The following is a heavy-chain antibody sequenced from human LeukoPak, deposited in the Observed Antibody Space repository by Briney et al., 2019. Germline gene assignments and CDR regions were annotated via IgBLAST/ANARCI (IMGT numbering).Heavy chain of an antibody. V-gene: IGHV1-2*02. CDR1: GYTFTGYY. CDR3: ARDPDYGDYATIDY. D-gene: IGHD4-17*01. J-gene: IGHJ4*02. Sequence: ASVKVSCKASGYTFTGYYMHWVRQAPGQGLEWMGWINPNSGGTNYAQKFQGRVTMTRDTSISTAYMELSRLRSDDTAVYYCARDPDYGDYATIDYWGQGTLVTVSS. CDR2: INPNSGGT.